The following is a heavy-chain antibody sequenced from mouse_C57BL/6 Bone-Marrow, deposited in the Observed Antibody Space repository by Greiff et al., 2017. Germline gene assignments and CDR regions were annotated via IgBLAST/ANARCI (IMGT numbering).Heavy chain of an antibody. D-gene: IGHD2-1*01. CDR1: GYTFTSYW. CDR3: ARLGYGNSYY. J-gene: IGHJ2*01. V-gene: IGHV1-64*01. Sequence: QVHVKQSGAELVKPGASVKLSCKASGYTFTSYWMHWVKQRPGQGLEWIGMIHPNSGSTNYNEKFKSKATLTVDKSSSTAYMQLSSLTSEDSAVYYCARLGYGNSYYWGQGTTLTVSS. CDR2: IHPNSGST.